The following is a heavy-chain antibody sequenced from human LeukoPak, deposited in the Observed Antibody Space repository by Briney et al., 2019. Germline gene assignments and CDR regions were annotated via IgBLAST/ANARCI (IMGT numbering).Heavy chain of an antibody. CDR2: ISYDGSNK. CDR3: AKDIMIVVVTAPDY. J-gene: IGHJ4*01. Sequence: GGSLRLSCAASGFTFSSYGMHWVRQAPGKGLEWVAVISYDGSNKYYADSVKGRFTISRDNSKNTLYLQMNSLRAEDTALYYCAKDIMIVVVTAPDYWGQGTLVTVSS. D-gene: IGHD3-22*01. V-gene: IGHV3-30*18. CDR1: GFTFSSYG.